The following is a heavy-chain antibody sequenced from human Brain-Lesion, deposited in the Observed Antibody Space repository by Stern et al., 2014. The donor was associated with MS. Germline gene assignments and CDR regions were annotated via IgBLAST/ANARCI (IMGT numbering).Heavy chain of an antibody. J-gene: IGHJ5*02. V-gene: IGHV3-74*02. CDR3: ERAHVDTWDWFDP. CDR1: GFTFSTYW. Sequence: EVQLLESGGDLVQPGGSLRLSCTASGFTFSTYWMHWVRQAPGKGLVWVSRINGDGSRTSYADSVKGRFTISRDKPKNTLYVQMNSLRGEDTAVYYCERAHVDTWDWFDPWGQGTLVTVSS. CDR2: INGDGSRT. D-gene: IGHD5-18*01.